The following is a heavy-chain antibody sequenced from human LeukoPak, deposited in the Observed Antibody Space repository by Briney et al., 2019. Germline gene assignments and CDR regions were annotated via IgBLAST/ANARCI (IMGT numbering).Heavy chain of an antibody. J-gene: IGHJ4*02. CDR2: IYTSGST. CDR1: GGSISSYY. CDR3: ARGRPYSASYYDSDY. V-gene: IGHV4-4*07. D-gene: IGHD1-26*01. Sequence: RTSETLSLTCTVSGGSISSYYWSGIRQPAGKVLEWIGRIYTSGSTNYNPSLKSRVTMSVDTSKKQFSLKLSSVTDADTAMYYCARGRPYSASYYDSDYWGQGTLVTVSS.